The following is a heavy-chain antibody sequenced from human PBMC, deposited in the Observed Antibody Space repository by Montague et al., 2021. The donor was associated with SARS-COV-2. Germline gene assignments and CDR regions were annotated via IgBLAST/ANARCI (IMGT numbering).Heavy chain of an antibody. CDR1: GFTFSSYS. D-gene: IGHD2-2*01. CDR3: VGQLLFHYYGMDV. CDR2: ISYDGSNK. Sequence: SLRLSCAASGFTFSSYSMHWVRQAPGQGLEWVAVISYDGSNKYYADSVKGRFTISRDNSKNTLYLQMNSLRAEDTAVYYCVGQLLFHYYGMDVWGQGTTVTVSS. J-gene: IGHJ6*02. V-gene: IGHV3-30*04.